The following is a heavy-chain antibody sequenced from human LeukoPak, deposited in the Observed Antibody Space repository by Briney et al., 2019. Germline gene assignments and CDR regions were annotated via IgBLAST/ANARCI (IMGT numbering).Heavy chain of an antibody. CDR2: IHYTGST. CDR3: ARGGYYGSGNDFRFDP. CDR1: GGSISPHY. J-gene: IGHJ5*02. D-gene: IGHD3-10*01. Sequence: SETLSLTCTVTGGSISPHYWSWIRQPPGKGLECIGYIHYTGSTNYNPSLKSRVTISVDTSKSQLSLKLSSVTAADTAIYYCARGGYYGSGNDFRFDPWGQGTLVTVSS. V-gene: IGHV4-59*11.